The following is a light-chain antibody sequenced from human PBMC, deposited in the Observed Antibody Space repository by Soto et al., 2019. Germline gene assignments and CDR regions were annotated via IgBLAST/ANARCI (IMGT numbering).Light chain of an antibody. V-gene: IGLV2-14*02. Sequence: QSVLTQPASVSGSPGQSITISCTGTSSDVGSYNLVSWHQQHPGKAPKLMIYEGSKRPSGVSNRFSGSKSGNTASLTISGLQAEDEADYYCSPYTSSTTYVFGTGTKVTVL. CDR3: SPYTSSTTYV. CDR2: EGS. CDR1: SSDVGSYNL. J-gene: IGLJ1*01.